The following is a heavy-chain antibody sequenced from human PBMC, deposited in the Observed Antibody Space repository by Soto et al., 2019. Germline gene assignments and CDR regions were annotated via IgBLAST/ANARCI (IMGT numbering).Heavy chain of an antibody. CDR3: AREPLRRISVNEVRFEP. CDR1: GYTFTSYG. J-gene: IGHJ5*02. CDR2: ISAYNGNT. Sequence: ASVKVSCKASGYTFTSYGISWVRQAPGQGLEWMGWISAYNGNTNYAQKLQGRVAMTTDTSTSTAYMELRGLRSDDTAVYYCAREPLRRISVNEVRFEPWGQGTLVSVTS. D-gene: IGHD2-15*01. V-gene: IGHV1-18*01.